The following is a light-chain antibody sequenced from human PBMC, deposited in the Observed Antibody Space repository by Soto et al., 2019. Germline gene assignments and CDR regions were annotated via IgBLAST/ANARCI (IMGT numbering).Light chain of an antibody. CDR1: SSDVGGYNY. CDR2: EVT. CDR3: CSYTSSVNYV. V-gene: IGLV2-14*01. Sequence: QSALTQPASVSGSPGQSITISGTETSSDVGGYNYVSWYQQHPGKPPKLMIYEVTNRPSGVSNRFSGSKSGNTASLTISGLQAEDEADYYCCSYTSSVNYVFGSGTKLTVL. J-gene: IGLJ1*01.